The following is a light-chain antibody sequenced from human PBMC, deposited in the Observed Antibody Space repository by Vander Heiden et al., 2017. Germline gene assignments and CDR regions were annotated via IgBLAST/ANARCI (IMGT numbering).Light chain of an antibody. Sequence: SYVLTQAPSVSVAPGQTGRITGGGNSIEDKRVHWYQQKPGQAPVLVVYDDTDRPSGIPDRFSGSNSGNTATLTITRVEAGDEADFYCQVWDSNSDHLVVFGGGTKLTVL. CDR1: SIEDKR. CDR2: DDT. J-gene: IGLJ2*01. CDR3: QVWDSNSDHLVV. V-gene: IGLV3-21*02.